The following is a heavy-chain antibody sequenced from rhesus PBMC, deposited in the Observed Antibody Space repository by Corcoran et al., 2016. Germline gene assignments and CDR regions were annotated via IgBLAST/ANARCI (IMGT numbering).Heavy chain of an antibody. CDR1: GFTFSSYW. V-gene: IGHV3-119*01. D-gene: IGHD6-25*01. CDR3: AKWGIAAAGGVGFDY. J-gene: IGHJ4*01. CDR2: ISSDGSST. Sequence: EVQLVESGGGLVQPGGSLRLSCAASGFTFSSYWMYWVRQAPGKGLEWVSRISSDGSSTSYADSVKGRFTISRENAKNSLYLQMNSLRAEDTAVYYCAKWGIAAAGGVGFDYWGQGVLVTVSS.